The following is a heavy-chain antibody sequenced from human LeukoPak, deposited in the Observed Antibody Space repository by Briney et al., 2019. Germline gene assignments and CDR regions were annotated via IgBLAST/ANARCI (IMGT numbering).Heavy chain of an antibody. J-gene: IGHJ4*02. Sequence: PSETLSLTCTVSGGSISSSSYYWGWIRQPPGKGLEWIGSIYYSGSTYYNPSLKSRVTISVDTSKNQFSLKLSSVTAADTAVYYCAIGGDYYDSSGYYFVDYWGQGTLVTVSS. CDR3: AIGGDYYDSSGYYFVDY. D-gene: IGHD3-22*01. V-gene: IGHV4-39*07. CDR1: GGSISSSSYY. CDR2: IYYSGST.